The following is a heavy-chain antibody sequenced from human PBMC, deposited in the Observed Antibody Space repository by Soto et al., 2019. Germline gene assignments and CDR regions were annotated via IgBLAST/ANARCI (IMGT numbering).Heavy chain of an antibody. Sequence: QVQLQESGPGLVKPSQTLSHTCTVSGDSISSGDYYWSWIRQHPGKGLEWIGYIYYTGSAYYNPSLRSRVSISIETSKTQFSLNLNSVTAADTAVYYCARGDYIFNYFDYWGQGTLVTVSS. CDR1: GDSISSGDYY. J-gene: IGHJ4*02. CDR2: IYYTGSA. V-gene: IGHV4-31*03. CDR3: ARGDYIFNYFDY. D-gene: IGHD4-4*01.